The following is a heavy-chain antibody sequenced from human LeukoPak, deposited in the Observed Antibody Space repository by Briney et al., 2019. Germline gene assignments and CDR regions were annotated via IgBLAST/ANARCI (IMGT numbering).Heavy chain of an antibody. V-gene: IGHV1-18*04. CDR2: IGAYNGNT. D-gene: IGHD3-10*01. J-gene: IGHJ5*02. CDR1: GYTFTSYG. CDR3: ARVVYIVVRGVIITYWFDP. Sequence: EASVKVSCKASGYTFTSYGISWVRQAPGQGLEWMGWIGAYNGNTNYAQKLQGRVTMTTDTSTSTAYMELRSLRSDDTAVYYCARVVYIVVRGVIITYWFDPWGQGTLVTVSS.